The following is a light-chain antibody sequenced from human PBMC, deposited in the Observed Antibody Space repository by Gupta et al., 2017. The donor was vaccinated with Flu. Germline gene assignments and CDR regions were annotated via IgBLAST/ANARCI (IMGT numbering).Light chain of an antibody. CDR3: QSFDNDLSGAYI. V-gene: IGLV1-40*01. Sequence: QSVLPPPPAVSGAPGHRVTLSCTGSDPNIGAGYDVHWYQQLPGRSPKVLIYSNNNWASGFPDRFSGSKSDTSASLTITGLQAEDEADYYCQSFDNDLSGAYIFGTGTKVTVL. J-gene: IGLJ1*01. CDR1: DPNIGAGYD. CDR2: SNN.